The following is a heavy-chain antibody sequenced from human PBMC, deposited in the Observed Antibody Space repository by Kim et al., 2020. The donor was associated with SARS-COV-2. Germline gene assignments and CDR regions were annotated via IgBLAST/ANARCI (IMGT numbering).Heavy chain of an antibody. CDR3: AREPSSGWREADAFDI. CDR1: GFTFSSYA. Sequence: GGSLRLSCAASGFTFSSYAMHWVRQAPGKGLEWVAVISYDGSNKYYADSVKGRFTISRDNSKNTLYLQMNSLRAEDTAVYYCAREPSSGWREADAFDIWGQGTMVTVSS. J-gene: IGHJ3*02. V-gene: IGHV3-30*04. CDR2: ISYDGSNK. D-gene: IGHD6-19*01.